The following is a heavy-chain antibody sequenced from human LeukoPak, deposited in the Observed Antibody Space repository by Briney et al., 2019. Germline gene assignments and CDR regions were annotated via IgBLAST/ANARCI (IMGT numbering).Heavy chain of an antibody. CDR3: TRHVDFWTGYYTGTYRFDS. CDR2: IRSNTNNYAT. J-gene: IGHJ5*01. V-gene: IGHV3-73*01. D-gene: IGHD3/OR15-3a*01. CDR1: GFTFSGST. Sequence: GGSLRLSCAASGFTFSGSTMHWVRQASGKWLEWAGRIRSNTNNYATAYAASVRGRFTISRDDSKNTAYLQMHSLKIEDTAVYYCTRHVDFWTGYYTGTYRFDSWGQGTLVTVSS.